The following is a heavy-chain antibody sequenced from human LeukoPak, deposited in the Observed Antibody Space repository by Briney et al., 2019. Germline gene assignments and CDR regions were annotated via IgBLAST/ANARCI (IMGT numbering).Heavy chain of an antibody. CDR3: ARDSSSYYDSSGYPLYYYYGMDV. CDR2: IYSGGST. V-gene: IGHV3-53*01. D-gene: IGHD3-22*01. CDR1: GFTFSTYA. J-gene: IGHJ6*02. Sequence: GGSLRLSCAASGFTFSTYAMSWVRQAPGKGLEWVSVIYSGGSTYYADSVKGRFTISRDNSKNTLYLQMNSLRAEDTAVYYCARDSSSYYDSSGYPLYYYYGMDVWGQGTTVTVSS.